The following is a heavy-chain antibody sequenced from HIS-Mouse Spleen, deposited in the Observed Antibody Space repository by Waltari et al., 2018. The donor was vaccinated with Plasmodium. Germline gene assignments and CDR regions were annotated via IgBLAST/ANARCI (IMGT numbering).Heavy chain of an antibody. CDR3: ARLVVVASKDSY. Sequence: QVQLQPWGAGLLKPSETLSLTCAGYGGSFSGYYWSGIRQPPGQGLEWIGEIHHSGSTNYNPSLKSRVIISVDTSKNQFSLKLSSVTAADTAVYYCARLVVVASKDSYWGQGTLVTVSS. D-gene: IGHD2-15*01. V-gene: IGHV4-34*01. J-gene: IGHJ4*02. CDR2: IHHSGST. CDR1: GGSFSGYY.